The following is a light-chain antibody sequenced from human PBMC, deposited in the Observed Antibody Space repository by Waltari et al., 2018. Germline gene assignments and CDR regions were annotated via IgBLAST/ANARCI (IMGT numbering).Light chain of an antibody. Sequence: DIVMTQSPDSLAVSLGERTTINCKASQRVLYSSDNKNYLAWYRQKPGQPPNLLIYWASTRESGVPGRFSGSGSGTDFTLTISSLQAEDVAVYYCQQYYSTPYTFGQGTKLEIK. J-gene: IGKJ2*01. V-gene: IGKV4-1*01. CDR2: WAS. CDR1: QRVLYSSDNKNY. CDR3: QQYYSTPYT.